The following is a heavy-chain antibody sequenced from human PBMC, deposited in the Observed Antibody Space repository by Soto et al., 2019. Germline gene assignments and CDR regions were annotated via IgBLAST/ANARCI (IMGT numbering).Heavy chain of an antibody. CDR1: GGTFSSYA. Sequence: ASVKVFCKASGGTFSSYAISWVRQAPGQGLEWMGGIIPIFGTANYAQKFQGRVTITADESTSTAYMELSSLRSEDTAVYYCASESGSIPPPPHYYGMDVWGQGTTVTVSS. CDR3: ASESGSIPPPPHYYGMDV. D-gene: IGHD1-26*01. J-gene: IGHJ6*02. CDR2: IIPIFGTA. V-gene: IGHV1-69*13.